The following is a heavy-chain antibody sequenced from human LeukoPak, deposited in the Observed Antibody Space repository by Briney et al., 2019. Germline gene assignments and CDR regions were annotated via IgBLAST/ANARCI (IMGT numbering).Heavy chain of an antibody. Sequence: SGGSLRLSCAASGFTFSSYAMSWVRQAPGKGLEWVSAISGSGGSTYYADSVKGRFTISRDNSKNTLYLQMNSLRAEDTAVYYCARDGGVTMVRGAFDYWGQGTLVTVSS. CDR1: GFTFSSYA. J-gene: IGHJ4*02. D-gene: IGHD3-10*01. CDR2: ISGSGGST. V-gene: IGHV3-23*01. CDR3: ARDGGVTMVRGAFDY.